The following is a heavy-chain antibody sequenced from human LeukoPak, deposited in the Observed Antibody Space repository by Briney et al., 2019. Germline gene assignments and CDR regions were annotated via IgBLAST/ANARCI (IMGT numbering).Heavy chain of an antibody. CDR3: ARDQGSSSWLRNWFDP. V-gene: IGHV1-2*02. CDR2: INPNSGGT. J-gene: IGHJ5*02. Sequence: ASVKVSCKASGYTFTGYYMHWVRQSPGQGLEWMGWINPNSGGTNYAQKFQGRVTMTRDTSISTAYMELSRLRSDDTAVYYCARDQGSSSWLRNWFDPWGQGTLVTVSS. D-gene: IGHD6-13*01. CDR1: GYTFTGYY.